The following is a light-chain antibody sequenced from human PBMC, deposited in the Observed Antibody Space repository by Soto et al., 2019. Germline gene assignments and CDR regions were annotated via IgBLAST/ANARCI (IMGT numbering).Light chain of an antibody. CDR1: QSFSSW. CDR2: DAS. Sequence: DIQMTQSPSTLSASVGDRVTITCWASQSFSSWLAWYQQKPGKAPKLLIYDASSLESGVPSRFSGSGSGTEFTLTISSLQPDDFATYYCHQYNSYSNTFGQGTKLEIK. CDR3: HQYNSYSNT. J-gene: IGKJ2*01. V-gene: IGKV1-5*01.